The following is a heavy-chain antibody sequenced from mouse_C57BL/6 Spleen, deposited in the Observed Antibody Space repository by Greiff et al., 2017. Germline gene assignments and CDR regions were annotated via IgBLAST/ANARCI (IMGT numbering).Heavy chain of an antibody. V-gene: IGHV2-4*01. J-gene: IGHJ3*01. Sequence: QVQLKQSGPGLVQPSQSLSITCTVSGFSLTSYGVHWVRQPPGKGLEWLGVIWSGGSTDYTAAFISRLSISKDNSKSQVFFKMNSLQADDTAIYYCAGYYYAIEGGFAYWGQGTLVTVSA. CDR2: IWSGGST. CDR3: AGYYYAIEGGFAY. D-gene: IGHD1-1*01. CDR1: GFSLTSYG.